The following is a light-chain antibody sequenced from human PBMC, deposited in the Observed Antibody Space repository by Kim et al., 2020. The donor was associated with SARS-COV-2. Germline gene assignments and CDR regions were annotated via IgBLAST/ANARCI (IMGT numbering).Light chain of an antibody. CDR1: KLGDKY. Sequence: SPDQTASITCSGDKLGDKYACWYQQKPGQSPVLVIYQDSKRPSGIPERFSGSNSGNTATLTISGTQAMDEANYYCQAWDSSTVVFGGGTQLTVL. J-gene: IGLJ2*01. CDR3: QAWDSSTVV. CDR2: QDS. V-gene: IGLV3-1*01.